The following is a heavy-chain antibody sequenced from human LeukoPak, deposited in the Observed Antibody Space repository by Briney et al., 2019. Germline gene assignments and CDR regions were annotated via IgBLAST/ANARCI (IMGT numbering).Heavy chain of an antibody. V-gene: IGHV4-34*01. CDR1: GGSFSGYY. Sequence: SETLSLTCAVYGGSFSGYYWSWIRQPPGKGLEWIGEINHSGSTNYNPSLKSRVTISVDTSKNQFSLKLSSVTAADTAVYYCARRERYSTFDYWGQGTLVTVSS. D-gene: IGHD6-13*01. CDR3: ARRERYSTFDY. CDR2: INHSGST. J-gene: IGHJ4*02.